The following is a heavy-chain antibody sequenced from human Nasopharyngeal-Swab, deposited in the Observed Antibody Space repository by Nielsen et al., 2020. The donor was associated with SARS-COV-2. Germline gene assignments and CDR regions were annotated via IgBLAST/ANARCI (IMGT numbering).Heavy chain of an antibody. D-gene: IGHD2-21*02. Sequence: LSLTCAASGFTFSDYYMSWIRQAPGKGLEWVSYISSSGSTIYYADSVKGRFTISRDNAKNSLYLQMNSLRAEDTAVYYCASDPAYCGGDCYGNAFDIWGQGTMVTVSS. V-gene: IGHV3-11*04. CDR3: ASDPAYCGGDCYGNAFDI. CDR2: ISSSGSTI. J-gene: IGHJ3*02. CDR1: GFTFSDYY.